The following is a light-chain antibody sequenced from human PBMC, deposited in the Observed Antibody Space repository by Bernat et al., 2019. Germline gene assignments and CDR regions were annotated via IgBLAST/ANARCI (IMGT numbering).Light chain of an antibody. CDR3: VSYTTSSTFV. CDR1: SSDVGAYNY. J-gene: IGLJ1*01. CDR2: DVT. V-gene: IGLV2-14*03. Sequence: QSALTQPASVSGSPGQSITISCTGTSSDVGAYNYVSWFQQHPDKAPKLMLYDVTNRPSGVSYRFSGSKSGNTASLTISGLQAEDEADYYCVSYTTSSTFVFETGTKVTVL.